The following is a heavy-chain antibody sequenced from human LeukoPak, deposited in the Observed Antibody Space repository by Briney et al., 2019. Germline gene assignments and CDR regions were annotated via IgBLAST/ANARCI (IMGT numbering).Heavy chain of an antibody. CDR1: GYTFTSYD. D-gene: IGHD2-15*01. V-gene: IGHV1-18*01. CDR3: ARSPLGYCSGGSCYSDFDY. CDR2: ISAYNGNT. J-gene: IGHJ4*02. Sequence: GASVKVSCKASGYTFTSYDINWVRQAPGQGLEWMGWISAYNGNTNYAQKLQGRVTMTTDTSTSTAYMELRSLRSDDTAVYHCARSPLGYCSGGSCYSDFDYWGQGTLVTVSS.